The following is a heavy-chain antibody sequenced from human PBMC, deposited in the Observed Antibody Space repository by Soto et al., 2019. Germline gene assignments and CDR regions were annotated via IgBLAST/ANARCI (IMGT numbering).Heavy chain of an antibody. Sequence: GGSLRLSCAASGFTFSSYAMSWVRQAPGKGLEWVSAISGSGGSTYYADSVKGRFTISRDNSKNTLYLQMNSLRAEDTAVYYCAKELEPRFLEWLPSYYMDVWGKGTTVTVSS. D-gene: IGHD3-3*01. CDR1: GFTFSSYA. CDR3: AKELEPRFLEWLPSYYMDV. V-gene: IGHV3-23*01. CDR2: ISGSGGST. J-gene: IGHJ6*03.